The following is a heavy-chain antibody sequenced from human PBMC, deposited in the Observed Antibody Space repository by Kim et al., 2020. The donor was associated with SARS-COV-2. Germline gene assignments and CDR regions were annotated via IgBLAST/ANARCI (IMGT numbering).Heavy chain of an antibody. CDR2: IYYSGST. V-gene: IGHV4-59*01. J-gene: IGHJ3*02. D-gene: IGHD2-2*01. Sequence: SETLSLTCTVSGGSISSYYWSWIRQPPGKGLEWIGYIYYSGSTNYNPSLKSRVTISVDTSKNQFSLKLSSVTAADTAVYYCARADIVVVPAANLPDAFDIWGQGTMVTVSS. CDR3: ARADIVVVPAANLPDAFDI. CDR1: GGSISSYY.